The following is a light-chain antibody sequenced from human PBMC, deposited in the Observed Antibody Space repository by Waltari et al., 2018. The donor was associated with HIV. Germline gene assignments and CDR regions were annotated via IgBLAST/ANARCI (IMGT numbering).Light chain of an antibody. CDR3: QQYRSSRST. V-gene: IGKV3-20*01. Sequence: EIVLTQSPGTLSLSPGAIATLSCRASQTISSTSLAWYQKKPGQAPRLLIYGSSSRAAGIPDRFSGSGSGTDFTLTISRLEPEDFAVYFCQQYRSSRSTFGQGTKLEIK. CDR1: QTISSTS. CDR2: GSS. J-gene: IGKJ2*01.